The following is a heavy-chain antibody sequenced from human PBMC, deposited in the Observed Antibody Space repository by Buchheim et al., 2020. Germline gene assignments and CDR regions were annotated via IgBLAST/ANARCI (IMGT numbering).Heavy chain of an antibody. CDR3: AKDHYYDATGYRWFDP. V-gene: IGHV3-74*01. J-gene: IGHJ5*02. CDR2: TNSDGSTI. Sequence: EVQLVESGGGSVQPGGSLRLSCAASGFTFSSYWMHWVRQAPGKGLEWVSRTNSDGSTISYADSVKGRFTISRDNAKNTLYLQMNSLRAEDTAVYYCAKDHYYDATGYRWFDPWGQGTL. D-gene: IGHD3-22*01. CDR1: GFTFSSYW.